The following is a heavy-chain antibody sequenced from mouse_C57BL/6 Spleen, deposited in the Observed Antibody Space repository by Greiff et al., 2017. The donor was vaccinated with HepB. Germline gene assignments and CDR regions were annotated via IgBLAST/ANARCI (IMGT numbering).Heavy chain of an antibody. D-gene: IGHD2-1*01. Sequence: EVHLVESGGGLVKPGGSLKLSCAASGFTFSSYAMSWVRQTPEKRLEWVATISDGGSYTYYPDNVKGRFTISRDNAKNNLYLQMSHLKSEDTAMYYCARGEGYGNYDYWGQGTTLTVSS. CDR3: ARGEGYGNYDY. CDR2: ISDGGSYT. CDR1: GFTFSSYA. J-gene: IGHJ2*01. V-gene: IGHV5-4*01.